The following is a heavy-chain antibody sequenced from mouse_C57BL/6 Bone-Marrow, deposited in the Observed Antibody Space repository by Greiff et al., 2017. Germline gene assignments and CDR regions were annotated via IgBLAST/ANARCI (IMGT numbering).Heavy chain of an antibody. D-gene: IGHD2-1*01. Sequence: QVQLQQSGAELVKPGASVKLSCKASGYPFTENTIHWVKQRSGQGLEWIGWFYPGSGSIKYNDKFKDKATLTADKSSSAVYIEISRLTSEDAEVYFYARHGRGNDVIDYWGQGTTLTVSS. J-gene: IGHJ2*01. CDR2: FYPGSGSI. CDR1: GYPFTENT. V-gene: IGHV1-62-2*01. CDR3: ARHGRGNDVIDY.